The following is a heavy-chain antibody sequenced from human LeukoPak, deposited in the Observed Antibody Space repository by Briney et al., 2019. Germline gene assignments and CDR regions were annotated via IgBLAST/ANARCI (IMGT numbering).Heavy chain of an antibody. J-gene: IGHJ4*02. V-gene: IGHV1-18*04. CDR2: IGAYNGET. CDR1: GYTFTSYY. Sequence: ASVKVSCKASGYTFTSYYMHWVRQAPGQGLEWVGWIGAYNGETNYARKFQGRVTLATDTSTSTAYMELRSLRSDDTAVYYCARKPRTTVEDYWGQGTLVTVSS. D-gene: IGHD4-23*01. CDR3: ARKPRTTVEDY.